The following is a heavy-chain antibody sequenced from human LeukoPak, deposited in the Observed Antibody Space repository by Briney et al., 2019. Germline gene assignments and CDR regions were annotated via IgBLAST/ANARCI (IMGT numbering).Heavy chain of an antibody. D-gene: IGHD1-26*01. J-gene: IGHJ4*02. Sequence: ASVKVSCKASGGTFSSYAISWVRQAPGQGLEWMGGIIPIFGTANYAQKSQGRVTTTTDESTSTAYMELSSLRSEDTAVYYCASRDIVGATTDYWGQGTLVTVSS. CDR1: GGTFSSYA. CDR2: IIPIFGTA. CDR3: ASRDIVGATTDY. V-gene: IGHV1-69*05.